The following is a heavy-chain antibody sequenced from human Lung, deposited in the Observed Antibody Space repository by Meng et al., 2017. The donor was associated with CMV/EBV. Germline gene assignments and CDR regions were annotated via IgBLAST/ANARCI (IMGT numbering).Heavy chain of an antibody. J-gene: IGHJ6*02. Sequence: KVSCXGSGYSFTSYWIGWVRQMPGKGLEWMGIIYLGDSDTRYSPSFQGQVIISADKSISTAYLQWSSLKASDTAMYYCARTTTPHYYYYGMDVWGQGTTVTVSS. V-gene: IGHV5-51*01. D-gene: IGHD4-17*01. CDR3: ARTTTPHYYYYGMDV. CDR1: GYSFTSYW. CDR2: IYLGDSDT.